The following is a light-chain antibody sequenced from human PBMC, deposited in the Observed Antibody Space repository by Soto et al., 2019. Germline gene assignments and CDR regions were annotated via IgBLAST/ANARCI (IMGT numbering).Light chain of an antibody. CDR1: SSDVGGYNY. CDR3: SSYTSSSIDYV. V-gene: IGLV2-14*01. Sequence: QSVLTQPASVSGSPGQSITISCTGTSSDVGGYNYVSWYQQHPGKAPKLMIYEVSNRPSGVSNRFSGSKSGNTASLTISGPPAEDEADYYCSSYTSSSIDYVFGTGTKLTVL. CDR2: EVS. J-gene: IGLJ1*01.